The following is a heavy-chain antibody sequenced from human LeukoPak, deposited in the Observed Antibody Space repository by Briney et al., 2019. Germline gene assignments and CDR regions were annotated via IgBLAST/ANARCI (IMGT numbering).Heavy chain of an antibody. Sequence: ETLSLTCTVSGGSIIAFYWSWVRQAPGKGLEWVSVIYSGGSTYHADSVKGRFTISRDDSKNTLFLQMNSLRAEDTAVYYCAREDYYFDSSGTHYFDYWGQGTLVTVSS. J-gene: IGHJ4*02. CDR2: IYSGGST. CDR1: GGSIIAFY. V-gene: IGHV3-66*01. D-gene: IGHD3-22*01. CDR3: AREDYYFDSSGTHYFDY.